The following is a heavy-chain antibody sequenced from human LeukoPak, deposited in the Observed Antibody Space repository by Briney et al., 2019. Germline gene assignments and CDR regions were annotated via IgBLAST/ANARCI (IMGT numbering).Heavy chain of an antibody. D-gene: IGHD1-14*01. V-gene: IGHV3-23*01. Sequence: GGSLRLSCAASGFTFSTYAMSWVRQAPGKGLEWVSGLTGGGGTSYADSVKGRFTISGDNSKNTLYLQMNSLRAEDTAVYYCAKDKGAVTGTFDYWGQGTLVTVSS. J-gene: IGHJ4*02. CDR3: AKDKGAVTGTFDY. CDR1: GFTFSTYA. CDR2: LTGGGGT.